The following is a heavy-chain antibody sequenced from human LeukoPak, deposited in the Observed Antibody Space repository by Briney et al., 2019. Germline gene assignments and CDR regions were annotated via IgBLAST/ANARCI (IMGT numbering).Heavy chain of an antibody. D-gene: IGHD2-2*01. CDR3: ARSNGFVVVPAAEPRISRVDAFDI. CDR1: GFTFSSYA. J-gene: IGHJ3*02. Sequence: GGSLRLSCAASGFTFSSYAMHWVRQAPGKGLEWVAVISYDGSNKYYADSVKGRFTISRDNAKNSLYLQMNSLRAEDTAVYYCARSNGFVVVPAAEPRISRVDAFDIWGQGTMVTVSS. V-gene: IGHV3-30-3*01. CDR2: ISYDGSNK.